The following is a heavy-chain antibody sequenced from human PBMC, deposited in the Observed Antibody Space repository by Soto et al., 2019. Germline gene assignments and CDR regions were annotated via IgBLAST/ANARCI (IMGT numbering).Heavy chain of an antibody. Sequence: GGSLRLSCAASGFTFSNSAMSWVRQAPGKGLEWVSSISISGGSTYYADSVKGRFTISRDNSKNTLFLQMNSLRAEDTAIYYCAKVLIQYRRVLDYWGQGALVPVSS. D-gene: IGHD2-2*01. CDR1: GFTFSNSA. CDR3: AKVLIQYRRVLDY. V-gene: IGHV3-23*01. CDR2: ISISGGST. J-gene: IGHJ4*02.